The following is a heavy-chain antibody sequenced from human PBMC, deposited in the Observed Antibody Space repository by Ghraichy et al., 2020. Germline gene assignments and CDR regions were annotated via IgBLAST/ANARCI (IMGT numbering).Heavy chain of an antibody. V-gene: IGHV3-7*01. CDR2: IKQDGSEK. D-gene: IGHD4-17*01. Sequence: GALNISCAASGFTFSIYWMSWVRQAPGKGLEWVANIKQDGSEKYYVDSVKGRFTISRDNAKNSLYLQMNSLRAEDTAVYYCARAGAGDYGDYVGAFDIWGQGTMVTVSS. CDR3: ARAGAGDYGDYVGAFDI. CDR1: GFTFSIYW. J-gene: IGHJ3*02.